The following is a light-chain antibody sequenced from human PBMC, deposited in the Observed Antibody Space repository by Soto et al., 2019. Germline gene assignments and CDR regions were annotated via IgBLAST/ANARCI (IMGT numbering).Light chain of an antibody. CDR3: QQYQSSLRT. CDR1: ESLRQHS. CDR2: GVS. J-gene: IGKJ1*01. Sequence: IVLTQSPGTLSLSPGETATLSCRASESLRQHSIAWYQQKPGQAPRLLIHGVSGRATGIPDRFSGSGSGTDFNLTITGLETEDFALYFCQQYQSSLRTFGQGTKVDIK. V-gene: IGKV3-20*01.